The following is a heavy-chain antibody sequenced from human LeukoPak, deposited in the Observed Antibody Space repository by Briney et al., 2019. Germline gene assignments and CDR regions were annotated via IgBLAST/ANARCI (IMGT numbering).Heavy chain of an antibody. CDR3: ARDSGSGSYTNWFDP. CDR2: IYHSGST. J-gene: IGHJ5*02. V-gene: IGHV4-4*02. CDR1: GGSISSSNW. Sequence: SGTLSLTCAVSGGSISSSNWWSWVRQPPGKGLEWIGEIYHSGSTNYNPSLKSRVTISVDKSKNQFSLKLSSVIAADTAAYYCARDSGSGSYTNWFDPWGQGTLVTVSS. D-gene: IGHD3-10*01.